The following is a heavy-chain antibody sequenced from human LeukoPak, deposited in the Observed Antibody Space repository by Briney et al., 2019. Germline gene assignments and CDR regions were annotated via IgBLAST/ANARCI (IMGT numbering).Heavy chain of an antibody. D-gene: IGHD6-13*01. J-gene: IGHJ4*02. CDR1: GYSISSGYY. CDR2: IYHSANA. V-gene: IGHV4-38-2*02. CDR3: ARDLDSSSWYVGY. Sequence: PSETLSLTCTVSGYSISSGYYWGWIRQPPGEGLEWIGSIYHSANAYSNPSLKNRVTISVDTSKNQFSLKLTSVTAADTAVYYCARDLDSSSWYVGYWGQGTLVTVSS.